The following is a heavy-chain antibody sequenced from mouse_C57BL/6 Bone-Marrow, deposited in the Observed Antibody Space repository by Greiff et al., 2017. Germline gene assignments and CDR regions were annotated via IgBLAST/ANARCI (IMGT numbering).Heavy chain of an antibody. CDR3: ARNYYYGSSFCDY. D-gene: IGHD1-1*01. J-gene: IGHJ2*01. V-gene: IGHV1-81*01. CDR2: IYPRSGNT. Sequence: VQLQQSGAELARPGASVKLSCKASGYTFTSSGISWVKQRTGQGLEWIGEIYPRSGNTYYNEKFKGKATLTADKSSSTAYMELRSLTSEDSAVYFCARNYYYGSSFCDYWGQGTTLTVSS. CDR1: GYTFTSSG.